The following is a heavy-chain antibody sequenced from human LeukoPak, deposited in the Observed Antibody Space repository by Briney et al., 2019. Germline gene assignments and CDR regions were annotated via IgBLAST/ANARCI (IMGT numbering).Heavy chain of an antibody. D-gene: IGHD6-13*01. CDR2: IKEDGSEK. CDR3: ASGRQLGY. V-gene: IGHV3-7*01. J-gene: IGHJ4*02. Sequence: GGSLSLSCAASGFTFSNYGMSWVRQAPGQGLEWVANIKEDGSEKYYVESVKGRFTISRDNARNSLYLQMNSLRAEDTAVYYCASGRQLGYWGQGTLVTVSS. CDR1: GFTFSNYG.